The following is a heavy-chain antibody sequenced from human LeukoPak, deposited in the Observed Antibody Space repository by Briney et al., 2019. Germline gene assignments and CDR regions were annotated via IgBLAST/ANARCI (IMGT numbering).Heavy chain of an antibody. J-gene: IGHJ6*03. V-gene: IGHV1-8*01. CDR1: GYTFTSYD. CDR3: ARSIYYYGSEYVDV. Sequence: ASVKVSCKASGYTFTSYDINWVRQAAGQGLEWMAWMNPNTGNRRYAQKFLDRVTITRDTSISTAYMELSSLRSEDTAVYYCARSIYYYGSEYVDVWGKGTTVTVSS. D-gene: IGHD3-10*01. CDR2: MNPNTGNR.